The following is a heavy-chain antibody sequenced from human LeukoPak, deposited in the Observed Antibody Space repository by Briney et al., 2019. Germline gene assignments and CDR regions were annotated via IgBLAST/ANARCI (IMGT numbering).Heavy chain of an antibody. J-gene: IGHJ5*02. CDR2: IYYSGTT. D-gene: IGHD2-2*01. CDR3: ARVSCTSTSCPGWIDP. CDR1: GGSISSYY. Sequence: SETLSLTCTVSGGSISSYYWSWIRQPPGKGLDWIGYIYYSGTTNYNPSLKSRVTISLVTSKKQLSLKLSSVTAADTAVYYCARVSCTSTSCPGWIDPWGQGTLVTVSS. V-gene: IGHV4-59*01.